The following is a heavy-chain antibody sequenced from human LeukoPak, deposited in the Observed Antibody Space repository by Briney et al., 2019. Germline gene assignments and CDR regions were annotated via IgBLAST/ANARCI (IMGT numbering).Heavy chain of an antibody. CDR2: ISGSGGST. CDR1: GFTFSSYA. CDR3: ARDSPTLDGYNSDAFDI. D-gene: IGHD5-24*01. Sequence: PGGSLRLSCAASGFTFSSYAMSWVRQAPGKGLEWVSAISGSGGSTYYADSVKGRFTISRDNSKNTPYLQMNSLRAEDTAVYYCARDSPTLDGYNSDAFDIWGQGTMVTVSS. V-gene: IGHV3-23*01. J-gene: IGHJ3*02.